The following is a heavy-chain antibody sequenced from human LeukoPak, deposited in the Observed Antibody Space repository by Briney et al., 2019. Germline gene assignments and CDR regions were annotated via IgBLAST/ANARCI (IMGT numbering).Heavy chain of an antibody. CDR2: IQYDGSNK. D-gene: IGHD3-10*01. J-gene: IGHJ4*02. CDR1: GFAFSNYG. CDR3: AKPGGRVGESLNGIDY. Sequence: PGGSLRLSCAASGFAFSNYGLHWVRQAPGKGLEWVAFIQYDGSNKFHTDSVKGRFTISRDNSKKTLFLQMNSLRAEDTAVYYCAKPGGRVGESLNGIDYWGQGTLVTVS. V-gene: IGHV3-30*02.